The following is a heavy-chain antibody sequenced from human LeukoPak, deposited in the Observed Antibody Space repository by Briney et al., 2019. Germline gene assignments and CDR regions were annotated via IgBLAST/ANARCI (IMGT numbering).Heavy chain of an antibody. Sequence: ASVKVSCMASGYTFTSYGISWVRQAPGQGLEWMGWISAYNGNTNYAQKLQGTVTMTTDTSTSTAYMELRSLRSDDMAVYYCAKDRGGDYRWFDPWGQGTLVTVSS. V-gene: IGHV1-18*03. J-gene: IGHJ5*02. CDR1: GYTFTSYG. CDR2: ISAYNGNT. CDR3: AKDRGGDYRWFDP. D-gene: IGHD4-17*01.